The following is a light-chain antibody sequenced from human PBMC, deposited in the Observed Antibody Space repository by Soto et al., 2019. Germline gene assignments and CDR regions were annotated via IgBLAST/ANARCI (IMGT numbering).Light chain of an antibody. Sequence: QSALTQPASVSGSPGQSITISCTGTSSDVGNYNYVSWYQQHPGKAPKLMIYEVSNRLSRVSNRFSGSKSGNTASLTISGLQAEDEADYYCCSYTSSSTLVVFGGGTKLTVL. CDR1: SSDVGNYNY. CDR3: CSYTSSSTLVV. J-gene: IGLJ2*01. V-gene: IGLV2-14*01. CDR2: EVS.